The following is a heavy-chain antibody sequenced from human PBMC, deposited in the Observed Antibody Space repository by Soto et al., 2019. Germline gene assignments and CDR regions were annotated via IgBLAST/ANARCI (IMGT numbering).Heavy chain of an antibody. J-gene: IGHJ6*03. V-gene: IGHV4-34*01. CDR1: GGSSSGYY. D-gene: IGHD4-4*01. Sequence: SETLSLTCAVYGGSSSGYYWSWIRQPPGKGLEWIGEINHSGSTNYNPSLKSRVTISVDTSKNQFSLKLSSVTAADTAVYYCAISKPWDYYYYYMDVWGKGTTVTVSS. CDR2: INHSGST. CDR3: AISKPWDYYYYYMDV.